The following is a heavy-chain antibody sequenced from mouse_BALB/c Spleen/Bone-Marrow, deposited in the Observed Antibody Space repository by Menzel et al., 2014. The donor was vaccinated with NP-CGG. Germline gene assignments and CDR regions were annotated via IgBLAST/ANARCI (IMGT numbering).Heavy chain of an antibody. CDR3: ARTFQPRRAMDY. D-gene: IGHD6-1*01. CDR2: IDPSNSET. Sequence: QVQLQQSGPELVRPGASVRMSCKASDYTLTSYWMHWVKQRPGQGLEWIGMIDPSNSETRLNQKFKDKATLNVDKSSNTAYMHLSSLTSEDSAVYYCARTFQPRRAMDYWGQGSSVTVSS. CDR1: DYTLTSYW. V-gene: IGHV1-74*01. J-gene: IGHJ4*01.